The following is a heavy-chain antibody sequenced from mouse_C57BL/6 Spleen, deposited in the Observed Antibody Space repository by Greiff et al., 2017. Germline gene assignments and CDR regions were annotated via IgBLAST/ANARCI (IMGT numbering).Heavy chain of an antibody. D-gene: IGHD3-2*02. CDR1: GYTFTSYW. CDR2: INPSNGGT. J-gene: IGHJ3*01. Sequence: VQLQQPGTELVKPGASVKLSCKASGYTFTSYWMNWVKQRPGQGLEWIGNINPSNGGTNYNEKFKRKATLTVDKSSSTAYMQRSSLTSEDSAVYYCSSSGGGSSGYFAYWGQGTLVTVSA. CDR3: SSSGGGSSGYFAY. V-gene: IGHV1-53*01.